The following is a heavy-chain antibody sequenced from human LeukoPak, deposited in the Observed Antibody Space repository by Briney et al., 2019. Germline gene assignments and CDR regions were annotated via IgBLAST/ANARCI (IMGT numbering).Heavy chain of an antibody. V-gene: IGHV4-59*01. CDR2: IYYSGST. Sequence: SETLSLTCTVSGGSISSYYWSWIRQPPGKGLEWIGYIYYSGSTNYNPSLKSRVTISADTSKNQFSLKLSSVTAADTAVYYCARAEWFGETYYFDYWGQGTLVTVSS. CDR1: GGSISSYY. CDR3: ARAEWFGETYYFDY. J-gene: IGHJ4*02. D-gene: IGHD3-10*01.